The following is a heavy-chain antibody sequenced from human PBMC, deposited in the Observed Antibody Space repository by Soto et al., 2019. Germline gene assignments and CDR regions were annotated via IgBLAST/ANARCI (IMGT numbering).Heavy chain of an antibody. Sequence: ASVKVSCKASGYTFTSYYMHWVRQAPGQGLEWKGKIKPSGGSTSYAQKFQGRVTMTRDTSTSTVYMELSSLRSEDTAVYYCVRVVVRGVQPYYYYYYMDVWGKGTTVTVSS. CDR1: GYTFTSYY. V-gene: IGHV1-46*03. J-gene: IGHJ6*03. CDR3: VRVVVRGVQPYYYYYYMDV. D-gene: IGHD3-10*01. CDR2: IKPSGGST.